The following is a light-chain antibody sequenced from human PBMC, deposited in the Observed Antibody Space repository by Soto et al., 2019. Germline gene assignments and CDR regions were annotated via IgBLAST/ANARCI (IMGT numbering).Light chain of an antibody. Sequence: EIVLTQSPGTLSFSPGERATLSCRASQRVSSSYLAWYQQKPGQAPRLLIYGASSRATGITDRFSGSGSGTDFKLTISRLEPEDVAVYYCQQYGSSPWTFGQGTKVEIK. V-gene: IGKV3-20*01. CDR1: QRVSSSY. CDR2: GAS. J-gene: IGKJ1*01. CDR3: QQYGSSPWT.